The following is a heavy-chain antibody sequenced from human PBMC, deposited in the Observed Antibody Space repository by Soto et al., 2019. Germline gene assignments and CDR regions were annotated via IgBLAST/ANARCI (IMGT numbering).Heavy chain of an antibody. Sequence: QVQLVQSGAEVKKPGSSVKVSCKASGGTFSSYSINWVRQAPGQGLEWMGRIIPFLDTRNYAQKFQDRVTITADKSTSTAYMELSSLRSEDTAVYYCASLQSVVTSSTIDCWGQGTLVTVSS. V-gene: IGHV1-69*08. CDR1: GGTFSSYS. CDR2: IIPFLDTR. CDR3: ASLQSVVTSSTIDC. D-gene: IGHD2-2*01. J-gene: IGHJ4*02.